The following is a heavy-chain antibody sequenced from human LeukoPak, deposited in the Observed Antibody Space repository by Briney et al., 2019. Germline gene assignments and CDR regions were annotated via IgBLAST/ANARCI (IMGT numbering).Heavy chain of an antibody. CDR3: ARGGEILDY. V-gene: IGHV3-53*01. D-gene: IGHD3-16*01. J-gene: IGHJ4*02. CDR1: AFIVSDSH. CDR2: IFGADTT. Sequence: PGGSLRLSCAATAFIVSDSHMSWVRQAPGRGLERVSVIFGADTTFYTDPGTGRFTISKDNLQNTVNLQRNSLRGDYTAVYYCARGGEILDYWGQGTQVTVSS.